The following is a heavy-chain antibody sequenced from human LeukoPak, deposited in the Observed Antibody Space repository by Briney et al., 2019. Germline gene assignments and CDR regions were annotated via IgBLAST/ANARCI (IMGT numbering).Heavy chain of an antibody. Sequence: AASVKVSCKASGYTFTGYYMHWVRQAPGQGLEWMGRINPNSGGTNYAQKFRGRVTMTRDTSISTAYMELSRLRSDDTAVYYCARIPAVAGTNFDYWGQGTLVTVSS. D-gene: IGHD6-19*01. J-gene: IGHJ4*02. CDR2: INPNSGGT. CDR1: GYTFTGYY. V-gene: IGHV1-2*06. CDR3: ARIPAVAGTNFDY.